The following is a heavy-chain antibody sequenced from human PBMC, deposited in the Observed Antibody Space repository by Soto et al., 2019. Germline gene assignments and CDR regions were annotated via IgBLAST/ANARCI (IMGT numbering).Heavy chain of an antibody. CDR2: ISYDESNK. J-gene: IGHJ4*02. D-gene: IGHD6-6*01. Sequence: PGGSLRLSCAASGFTFRSYGMHWVRQAPGKGLEWVAVISYDESNKFYTESVKGRFTISRDNSKNTLYLQMSSLKPEDTAVYYCAKDEGSSRPFDHWGQGT. CDR3: AKDEGSSRPFDH. V-gene: IGHV3-30*18. CDR1: GFTFRSYG.